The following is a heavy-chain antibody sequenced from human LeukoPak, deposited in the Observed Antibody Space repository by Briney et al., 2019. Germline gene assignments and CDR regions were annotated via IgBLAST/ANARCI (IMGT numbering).Heavy chain of an antibody. Sequence: SVKVSCKASGDTFSSYAISWLRQAPGQGLEWMGGIIPIFGTANYAQKFQGRVTITTDESTSTAYMELSSLRSEDTALYYCARVAVAGPTGWFDSWGQGTLVTVSS. CDR3: ARVAVAGPTGWFDS. J-gene: IGHJ5*01. V-gene: IGHV1-69*05. CDR2: IIPIFGTA. D-gene: IGHD6-19*01. CDR1: GDTFSSYA.